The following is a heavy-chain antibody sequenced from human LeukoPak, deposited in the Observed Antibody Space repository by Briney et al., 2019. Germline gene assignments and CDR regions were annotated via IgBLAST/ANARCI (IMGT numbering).Heavy chain of an antibody. J-gene: IGHJ4*02. Sequence: SETLSLTCTLSGGSITFGSYYWTWIRQPAGKGLEWIGRIYTSGRTFYNPSLKSRVTISMDTSMNQFSLRLSSVTAADTAVYYCARARVIPASFDDWGQGALVTASS. CDR1: GGSITFGSYY. CDR3: ARARVIPASFDD. V-gene: IGHV4-61*02. CDR2: IYTSGRT. D-gene: IGHD3-16*02.